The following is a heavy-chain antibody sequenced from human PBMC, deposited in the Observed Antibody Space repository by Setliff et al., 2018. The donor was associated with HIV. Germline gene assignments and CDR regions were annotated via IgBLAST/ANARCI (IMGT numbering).Heavy chain of an antibody. CDR3: ARAREDTALDSY. CDR2: INPNSGGT. CDR1: GYTFTNYY. V-gene: IGHV1-2*02. Sequence: ASVKVSCKASGYTFTNYYMHWVRQAPGQGLEWMGWINPNSGGTNYAQKFQGRVTMTRDTSITTAYMELSRVRSDDTAVYYCARAREDTALDSYWGQGTLVTVSS. D-gene: IGHD5-18*01. J-gene: IGHJ4*02.